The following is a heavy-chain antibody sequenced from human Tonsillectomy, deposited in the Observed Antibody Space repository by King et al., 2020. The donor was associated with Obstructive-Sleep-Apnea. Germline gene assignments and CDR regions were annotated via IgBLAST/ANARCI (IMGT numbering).Heavy chain of an antibody. J-gene: IGHJ6*02. CDR1: GFSFNRYA. Sequence: VQLVESGGGVVQPGRSLRLSCAASGFSFNRYAMHWVRQAPGKGLEWVAVKSIDRGDKYYADSVKGRFTSSSDSSKNTLDLQMNSLRPEDTAVFYCAVPTIFGDYYYYGMDVWGQGTTVTVSS. CDR2: KSIDRGDK. D-gene: IGHD3-3*01. V-gene: IGHV3-30*04. CDR3: AVPTIFGDYYYYGMDV.